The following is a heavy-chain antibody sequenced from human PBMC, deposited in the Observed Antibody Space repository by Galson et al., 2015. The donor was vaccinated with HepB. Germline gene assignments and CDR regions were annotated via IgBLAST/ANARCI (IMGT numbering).Heavy chain of an antibody. V-gene: IGHV3-30-3*01. J-gene: IGHJ4*02. CDR2: ISYDGSNK. CDR1: GFTFSSYA. D-gene: IGHD2-21*02. Sequence: SLRLSCAASGFTFSSYAMHWVRQAPGKGLEWVAVISYDGSNKYYADSVKGRFTISRDNSKNTLYLQMNSLRAEDTAVYYCARDPVAYCGGDCYTLDCWGQGTLVTVSS. CDR3: ARDPVAYCGGDCYTLDC.